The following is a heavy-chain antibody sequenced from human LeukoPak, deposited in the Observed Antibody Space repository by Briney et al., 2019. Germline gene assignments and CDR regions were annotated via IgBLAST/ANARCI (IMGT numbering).Heavy chain of an antibody. V-gene: IGHV4-39*01. CDR2: IYYSGST. Sequence: SETLSLTCTVSGGSISSSSYYWGWIRQPPGKGLEWIGSIYYSGSTYYNPSLKSRVTISVDTSKNQFSLKLSSVTAADTAMYYCARSRYQLLQFDYWGQGTLVTVSS. D-gene: IGHD2-2*01. J-gene: IGHJ4*02. CDR1: GGSISSSSYY. CDR3: ARSRYQLLQFDY.